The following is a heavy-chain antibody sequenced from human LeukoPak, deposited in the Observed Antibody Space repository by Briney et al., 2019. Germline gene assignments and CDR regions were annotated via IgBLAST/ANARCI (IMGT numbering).Heavy chain of an antibody. J-gene: IGHJ4*02. D-gene: IGHD1-14*01. CDR1: GGSISSRSSY. Sequence: RPSETLSLTCSVSGGSISSRSSYWGWIRQPPGKGLEWIGTIYYSGTTYYNPSLKSRLTISADTSKNQFSLKLTSVTAADTAVYYCAKLTTNGGTYFHYWGQGTLVAVSS. CDR2: IYYSGTT. CDR3: AKLTTNGGTYFHY. V-gene: IGHV4-39*01.